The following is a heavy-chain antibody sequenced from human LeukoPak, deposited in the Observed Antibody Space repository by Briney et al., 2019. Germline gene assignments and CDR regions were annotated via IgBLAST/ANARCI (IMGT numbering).Heavy chain of an antibody. CDR2: INHSGST. D-gene: IGHD2-15*01. J-gene: IGHJ6*04. CDR1: GDSFSGYY. CDR3: ARDPRYCSGGSCYASRKAPYGMDV. V-gene: IGHV4-34*01. Sequence: PSETLSLTCAVYGDSFSGYYWSWLRQPPGKGLEWFGEINHSGSTNYNPSLNSRVTISVDTSKNQFSLKLSSVTAADTAVYYCARDPRYCSGGSCYASRKAPYGMDVWGKGTTVTVSS.